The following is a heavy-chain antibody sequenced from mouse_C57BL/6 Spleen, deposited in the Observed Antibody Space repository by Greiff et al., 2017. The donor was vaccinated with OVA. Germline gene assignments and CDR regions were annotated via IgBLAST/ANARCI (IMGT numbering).Heavy chain of an antibody. CDR3: ARGYYGSSGYFDV. V-gene: IGHV5-17*01. D-gene: IGHD1-1*01. Sequence: EVQLVESGGGLVKPGGSLKLSCAASGFTFSDYGMHWVRQAPEKGLEWVAYISSGSSTIYYADTVKGRFTISRDNAKNTLFLQMTSLRSEDTAMYYCARGYYGSSGYFDVWGTGTTVTVSS. CDR2: ISSGSSTI. CDR1: GFTFSDYG. J-gene: IGHJ1*03.